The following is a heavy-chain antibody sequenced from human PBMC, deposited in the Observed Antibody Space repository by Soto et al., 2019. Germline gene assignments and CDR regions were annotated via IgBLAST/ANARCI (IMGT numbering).Heavy chain of an antibody. Sequence: GVSLRLICAASEFTDSRNYISWVRQAPGKGLEWVSVIYSGGSAYYAGSVKGRFTISRDNSKNTLYLQMNSLRAEDTAVYYCARDKGPAAWYIWGQGTMVTVSS. J-gene: IGHJ3*02. CDR3: ARDKGPAAWYI. D-gene: IGHD2-2*01. V-gene: IGHV3-66*01. CDR2: IYSGGSA. CDR1: EFTDSRNY.